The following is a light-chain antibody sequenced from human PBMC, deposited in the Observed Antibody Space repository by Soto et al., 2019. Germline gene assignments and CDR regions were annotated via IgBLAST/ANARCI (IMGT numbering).Light chain of an antibody. CDR1: QGITND. Sequence: AIQMTQSPSSLSASVGDRVTITCRASQGITNDLGWYQQKPGKAPKLLIYAASNLQSGVPSRFSGSGSDTDFTLTISSLQPEDFATYYCLQDYNYSFTFGPGTKVDIK. CDR2: AAS. CDR3: LQDYNYSFT. V-gene: IGKV1-6*01. J-gene: IGKJ3*01.